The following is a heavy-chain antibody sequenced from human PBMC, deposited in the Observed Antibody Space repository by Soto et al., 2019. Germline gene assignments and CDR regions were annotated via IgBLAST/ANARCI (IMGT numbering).Heavy chain of an antibody. V-gene: IGHV1-69*01. D-gene: IGHD2-2*01. CDR1: GGTFSSYA. CDR2: IIPIFGTS. CDR3: ARRIPADILGAFDI. Sequence: QVQLVQSGAEVKKPGSSVKVSCKASGGTFSSYAISWVRQAPGQGLEWMGGIIPIFGTSNYAHKCQGRVTITAYESTSTADMELSSLRSENTAVYYCARRIPADILGAFDIWGQGTMVTVSS. J-gene: IGHJ3*02.